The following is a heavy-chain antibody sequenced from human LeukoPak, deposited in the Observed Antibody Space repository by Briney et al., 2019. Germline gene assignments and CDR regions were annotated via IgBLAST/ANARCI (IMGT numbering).Heavy chain of an antibody. D-gene: IGHD4-11*01. CDR1: GGSISSYY. CDR3: AREFTVTWYYYYMDV. J-gene: IGHJ6*03. Sequence: SETLSLICTVSGGSISSYYWSWIRQPAGKGLEWIGRIYTSGSTNYNPSLKSRVTMSVDTSKNQFSLKLSSVTAADTAVYYCAREFTVTWYYYYMDVWGKGTTVTVSS. V-gene: IGHV4-4*07. CDR2: IYTSGST.